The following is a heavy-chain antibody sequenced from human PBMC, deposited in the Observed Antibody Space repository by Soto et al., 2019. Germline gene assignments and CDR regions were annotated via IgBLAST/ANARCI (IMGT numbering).Heavy chain of an antibody. CDR2: ISGTGDSS. Sequence: EVQLLESGGGLVQPGGSLRLSCAASGFTFGSYAMSWVRQAPGKGLEWVSLISGTGDSSEYANSVKGRFTTSRDYSKTTVFSQMNSLRAEDTAVYFCAKDNGNYGSGSFSHWGQGTLVTVSS. CDR3: AKDNGNYGSGSFSH. V-gene: IGHV3-23*01. J-gene: IGHJ4*02. D-gene: IGHD3-10*01. CDR1: GFTFGSYA.